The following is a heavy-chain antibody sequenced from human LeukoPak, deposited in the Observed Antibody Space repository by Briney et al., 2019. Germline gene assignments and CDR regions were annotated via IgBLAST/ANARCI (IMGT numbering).Heavy chain of an antibody. J-gene: IGHJ4*02. CDR2: ISWNSGSI. CDR1: GFTFDDYA. V-gene: IGHV3-9*01. Sequence: GGSLRLSCTASGFTFDDYAMHWVRQAPGEGLEWVSGISWNSGSIGYADSVKGRFTISRDNAKNSLYLQMNSLRAEDTALYYCAKDIGIAVAGTRDYWGQGTLVTVSS. D-gene: IGHD6-19*01. CDR3: AKDIGIAVAGTRDY.